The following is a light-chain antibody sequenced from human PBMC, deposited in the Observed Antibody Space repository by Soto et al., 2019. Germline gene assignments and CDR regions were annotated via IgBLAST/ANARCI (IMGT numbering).Light chain of an antibody. V-gene: IGLV2-14*01. CDR1: NSDIGDWNY. J-gene: IGLJ1*01. Sequence: QSALTQPASVSGSPGQSITISCTGANSDIGDWNYVSWYQQHPGKAPKLIFYGVTHRPSGVSSRFSASKSAYTASLTISALQAEDEADYYCSSFTTTYFYVFGPGTKVTVL. CDR3: SSFTTTYFYV. CDR2: GVT.